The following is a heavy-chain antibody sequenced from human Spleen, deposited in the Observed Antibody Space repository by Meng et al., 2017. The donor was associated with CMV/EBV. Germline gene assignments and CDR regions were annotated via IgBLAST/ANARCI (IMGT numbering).Heavy chain of an antibody. D-gene: IGHD3-10*01. CDR3: AGDKSDHYGSGTYDFGH. J-gene: IGHJ4*02. CDR2: LYYRGNT. V-gene: IGHV4-39*07. CDR1: DASISSITYY. Sequence: QVHMQVSGQRLVTPPQPLSLTCSGSDASISSITYYWGWIRQPPGKGLEWIGSLYYRGNTFYNPSLKSRVTISVDASKNQFSLRLSSVTAADTAIYYCAGDKSDHYGSGTYDFGHWGQGSLVTVSS.